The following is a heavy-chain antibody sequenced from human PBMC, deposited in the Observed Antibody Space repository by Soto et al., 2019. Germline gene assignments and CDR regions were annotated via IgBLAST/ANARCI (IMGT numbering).Heavy chain of an antibody. CDR1: GASVSSDNYY. J-gene: IGHJ5*02. CDR2: IYSSGNP. D-gene: IGHD7-27*01. V-gene: IGHV4-30-4*01. CDR3: ARRVTGGGERFDP. Sequence: QVQLQVSGPGLVEPSQTLSLTCTVSGASVSSDNYYWTWIRQPPGKDLEWIGYIYSSGNPNYNPSLRSRVTMSKDTSKNPFSLKLSSVTAADTAVYYCARRVTGGGERFDPWGQGTLVTVSS.